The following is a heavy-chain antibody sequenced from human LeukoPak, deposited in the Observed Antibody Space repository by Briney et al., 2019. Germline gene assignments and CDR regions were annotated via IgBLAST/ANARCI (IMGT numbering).Heavy chain of an antibody. CDR3: ARDHGGVSPWGMDV. V-gene: IGHV3-33*01. Sequence: GRSLRLSCAASGFTFSSNGMHWVRQAPGKGLEWVAVIWYVGSNKYYADSVKGRFTISRDNSKNTLYLQMNSLRAEDTAVYYCARDHGGVSPWGMDVWGQGTTVTVSS. D-gene: IGHD6-13*01. CDR1: GFTFSSNG. J-gene: IGHJ6*02. CDR2: IWYVGSNK.